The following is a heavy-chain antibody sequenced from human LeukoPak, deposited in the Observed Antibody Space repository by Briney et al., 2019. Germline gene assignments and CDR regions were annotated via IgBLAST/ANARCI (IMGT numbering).Heavy chain of an antibody. Sequence: SETLSLTCTVSGGSLSSYYWSWIRQPAGKGLEWIGRIFTSGSTNYNPSLKSRVTMSVDTSKNQFSLKLSSVTAADTAVYYCARHIQVTFRVSRLGWFDAWGQGTLVTVSS. J-gene: IGHJ5*02. CDR2: IFTSGST. D-gene: IGHD3-9*01. CDR3: ARHIQVTFRVSRLGWFDA. V-gene: IGHV4-4*07. CDR1: GGSLSSYY.